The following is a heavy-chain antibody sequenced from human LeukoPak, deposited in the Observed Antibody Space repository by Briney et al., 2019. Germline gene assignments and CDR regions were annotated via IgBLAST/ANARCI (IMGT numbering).Heavy chain of an antibody. D-gene: IGHD3-10*01. Sequence: ASVTVSCKASGYTFTTYYMHWVRQAPGQGLEWMGIIDPSGGGTTYAQKFQGRVTMTRDTSTSTVYMELSSQTSEDTAVYYCASLGSGSSPIIDFDYWGQGTLVTVSS. V-gene: IGHV1-46*01. CDR2: IDPSGGGT. J-gene: IGHJ4*02. CDR3: ASLGSGSSPIIDFDY. CDR1: GYTFTTYY.